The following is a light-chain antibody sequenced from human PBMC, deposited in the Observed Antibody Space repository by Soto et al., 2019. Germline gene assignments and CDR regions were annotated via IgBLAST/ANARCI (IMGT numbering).Light chain of an antibody. CDR1: SSDVGGYNF. CDR3: SSYAGSNIVV. CDR2: EVS. Sequence: QSVLTQPPSASGSPGQSVTISCTGTSSDVGGYNFVSWYQQHPGKAPKLMIYEVSERPSGVPDRFSGSKSGNTASLTVSGLQAEDEADYYCSSYAGSNIVVFGGETKVTVL. J-gene: IGLJ2*01. V-gene: IGLV2-8*01.